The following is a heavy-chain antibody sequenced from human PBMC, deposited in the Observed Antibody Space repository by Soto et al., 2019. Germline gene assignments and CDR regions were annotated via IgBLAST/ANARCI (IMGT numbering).Heavy chain of an antibody. CDR2: ISSSSSYI. J-gene: IGHJ6*02. CDR1: GFTFSSYS. V-gene: IGHV3-21*01. D-gene: IGHD6-6*01. Sequence: EVQLVESGGGLVKPGGSLRLSCAASGFTFSSYSMNWVRQAPGKGLEWVSSISSSSSYIYYADSVKGRFTISRDNAKNSKHLKMSSMRAEDTAVYYCANTSPMAARRVSYNGLDVWGQGTTVTVSS. CDR3: ANTSPMAARRVSYNGLDV.